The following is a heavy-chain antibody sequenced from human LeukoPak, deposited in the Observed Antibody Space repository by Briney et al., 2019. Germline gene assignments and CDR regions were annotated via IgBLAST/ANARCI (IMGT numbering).Heavy chain of an antibody. Sequence: SETLSLTRTVSGGSVSSGSYYWSWIRQPPGKGLEWIGYIYYSGSTNYNPSLKSRVTISVDTSKNQFSLKLSSVTAADTAVYYCAAGVVPPYYFDYWGQGTLVTVSS. CDR2: IYYSGST. CDR3: AAGVVPPYYFDY. J-gene: IGHJ4*02. D-gene: IGHD2-21*01. V-gene: IGHV4-61*01. CDR1: GGSVSSGSYY.